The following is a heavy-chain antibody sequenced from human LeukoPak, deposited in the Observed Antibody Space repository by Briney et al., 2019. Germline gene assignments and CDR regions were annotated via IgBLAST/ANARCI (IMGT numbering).Heavy chain of an antibody. CDR1: GGSISSYY. CDR3: ARGRRILWFGEFNDAFDI. J-gene: IGHJ3*02. V-gene: IGHV4-59*01. CDR2: IYYSGST. Sequence: SETLSLTCTVSGGSISSYYWSWIRQPPGKGLEWIGYIYYSGSTNYNPSLKSRVTISVGTSKNQFSLKLSSVTAADTAVYYCARGRRILWFGEFNDAFDIWGQGTMVTVSS. D-gene: IGHD3-10*01.